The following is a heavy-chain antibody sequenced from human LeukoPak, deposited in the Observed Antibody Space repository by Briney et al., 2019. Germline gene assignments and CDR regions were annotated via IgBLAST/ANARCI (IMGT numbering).Heavy chain of an antibody. D-gene: IGHD6-19*01. CDR2: INTSGGST. J-gene: IGHJ5*02. CDR3: ARGPRSSGWIEDP. V-gene: IGHV1-46*01. Sequence: ASVKVSCKASGYTFTTYYMHWVRQAPGQGLEWMGIINTSGGSTSNAQKFQGRVTMTRDTSMSTVYMELSSLRSEDTAVYYCARGPRSSGWIEDPWGQGTLVTVSS. CDR1: GYTFTTYY.